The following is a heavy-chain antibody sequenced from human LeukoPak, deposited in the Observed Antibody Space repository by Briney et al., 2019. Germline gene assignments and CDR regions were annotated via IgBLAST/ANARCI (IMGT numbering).Heavy chain of an antibody. Sequence: PGGSLRLSCAASGFTFSDFYMSWIRQAPGKGLEWVSAISGSGGSTYYADSVKGRFTISRDNSKNTLYLQMNSLRAEDTAVYYCAKGDYYYDSSGFDYWGQGTLVTVSS. V-gene: IGHV3-23*01. CDR3: AKGDYYYDSSGFDY. CDR1: GFTFSDFY. CDR2: ISGSGGST. D-gene: IGHD3-22*01. J-gene: IGHJ4*02.